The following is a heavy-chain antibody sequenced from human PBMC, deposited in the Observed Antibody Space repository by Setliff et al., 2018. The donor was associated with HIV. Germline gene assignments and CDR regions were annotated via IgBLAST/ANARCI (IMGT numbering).Heavy chain of an antibody. Sequence: SVKVSCKASGGTFSSYAISWVRQAPGQGLEWMGGIIPIFNTANYAQKFQGRVTITADESTSTAYMELSSLRSEDTAVYYCARIVRPSYYYYYYMDVWGKGTTVTVS. CDR1: GGTFSSYA. CDR2: IIPIFNTA. CDR3: ARIVRPSYYYYYYMDV. J-gene: IGHJ6*03. D-gene: IGHD3-10*02. V-gene: IGHV1-69*13.